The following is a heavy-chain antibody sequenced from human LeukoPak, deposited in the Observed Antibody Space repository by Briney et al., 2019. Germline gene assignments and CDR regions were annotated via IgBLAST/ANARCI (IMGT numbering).Heavy chain of an antibody. CDR2: IWYDGSNK. J-gene: IGHJ4*02. Sequence: GGSLRLPCAASGFTFSNYGMHWVRQAPGKGLEWVAVIWYDGSNKYYADSVKGRFTISRDNSKNTLYLQMSSLRAEDTAVYYCAKDYYGPSGGIDYWGQGTLVTVSS. CDR3: AKDYYGPSGGIDY. D-gene: IGHD3-10*01. V-gene: IGHV3-33*06. CDR1: GFTFSNYG.